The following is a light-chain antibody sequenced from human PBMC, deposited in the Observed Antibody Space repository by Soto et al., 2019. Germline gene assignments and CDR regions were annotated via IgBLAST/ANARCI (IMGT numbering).Light chain of an antibody. CDR2: GAS. CDR1: ERLSSVY. V-gene: IGKV3D-15*01. Sequence: EMVLTQSPGTLSLSPLERATLGCMASERLSSVYLAWYQQRPGQPPRLLIYGASNRATGIPDRFSGSGSGTDFTLTISSLQSEDFAVYYCQQYNNWPPTFGQGTKVDIK. J-gene: IGKJ1*01. CDR3: QQYNNWPPT.